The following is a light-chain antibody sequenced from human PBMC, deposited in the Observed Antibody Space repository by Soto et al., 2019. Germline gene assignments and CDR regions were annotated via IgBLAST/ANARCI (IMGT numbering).Light chain of an antibody. CDR3: SSYASSITYV. CDR1: SSDIGGYNY. Sequence: QSVLTQPASVSGSPGQSITISCIGTSSDIGGYNYVSWYQQHPGKAPKLMIYEVSNRPSGVSFRFSGSKSGNTASLTISGLQAEDEADYYCSSYASSITYVFXTGTKGTVL. CDR2: EVS. J-gene: IGLJ1*01. V-gene: IGLV2-14*01.